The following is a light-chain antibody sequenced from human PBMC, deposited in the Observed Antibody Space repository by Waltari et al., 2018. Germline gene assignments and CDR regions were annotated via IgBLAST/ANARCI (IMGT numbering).Light chain of an antibody. CDR2: KAS. CDR1: QSISNW. CDR3: QQYNTYSS. J-gene: IGKJ2*01. Sequence: DIQMTQSPSSLCASVGDRVTITCRARQSISNWLAWYQQKPGKAPILLIYKASILKSGVPSRFSGSASGTQFTLTISSLQPGDFATYYCQQYNTYSSFGQGTKLEIK. V-gene: IGKV1-5*03.